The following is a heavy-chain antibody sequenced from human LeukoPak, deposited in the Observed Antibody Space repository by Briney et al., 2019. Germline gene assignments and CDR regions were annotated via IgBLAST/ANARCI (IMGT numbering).Heavy chain of an antibody. CDR3: ARDRSQYCSSTSCYRRLDY. Sequence: TAGGSLRLSCAASGFTFSDYSMTWIRQAPGKGLEWVSYISSSGNTIYYADSVKGRFTISRDNAKNSLYLQMNSLRAEDTAVYYCARDRSQYCSSTSCYRRLDYWGQGTLVTVSS. V-gene: IGHV3-11*01. J-gene: IGHJ4*02. CDR2: ISSSGNTI. CDR1: GFTFSDYS. D-gene: IGHD2-2*01.